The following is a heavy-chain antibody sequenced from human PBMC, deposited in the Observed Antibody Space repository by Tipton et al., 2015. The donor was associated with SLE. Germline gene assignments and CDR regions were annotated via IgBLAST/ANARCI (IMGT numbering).Heavy chain of an antibody. V-gene: IGHV4-34*01. J-gene: IGHJ3*02. CDR3: AQAHLWGSYRYASDI. CDR1: GGSFGGYY. CDR2: INHGGST. D-gene: IGHD3-16*02. Sequence: TLSLTCPIYGGSFGGYYWSWIRQPPGKGLEWIGEINHGGSTNYNPSLKSRVTISVDTSKNQFSLKLSSVTAADTAVYYCAQAHLWGSYRYASDIWGQGTMVTVSS.